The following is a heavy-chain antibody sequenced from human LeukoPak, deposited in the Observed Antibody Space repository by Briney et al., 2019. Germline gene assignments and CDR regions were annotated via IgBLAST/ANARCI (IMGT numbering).Heavy chain of an antibody. CDR3: ARARYHDSSGDFDY. Sequence: SLKVSCKVSGYPFTAGAFSWVRQAPGQGLEWMGGIIPIFGTANYAQKFQGRVTITTDESTSTAYMELSSLRSEDTAVYYCARARYHDSSGDFDYWGQGTLVTVSS. CDR1: GYPFTAGA. CDR2: IIPIFGTA. J-gene: IGHJ4*02. D-gene: IGHD3-22*01. V-gene: IGHV1-69*05.